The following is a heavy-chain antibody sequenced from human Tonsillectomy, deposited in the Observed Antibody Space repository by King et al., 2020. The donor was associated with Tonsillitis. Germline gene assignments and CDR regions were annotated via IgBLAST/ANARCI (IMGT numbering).Heavy chain of an antibody. CDR1: GFTFDDFG. CDR3: TRDYYFDTSGSLDYFDS. Sequence: VQLVESGGGLVQPGRSLRLSCSASGFTFDDFGMHGVRQSQGKGLVWVSDIMWDSGNIAYADSVKGRFTISSDNAKNSLYLQMNSLRPEDTALYYCTRDYYFDTSGSLDYFDSWGQGTLVTVSS. CDR2: IMWDSGNI. J-gene: IGHJ4*02. V-gene: IGHV3-9*01. D-gene: IGHD3-22*01.